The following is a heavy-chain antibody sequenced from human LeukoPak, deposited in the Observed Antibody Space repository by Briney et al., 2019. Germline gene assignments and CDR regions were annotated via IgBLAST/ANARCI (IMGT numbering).Heavy chain of an antibody. V-gene: IGHV1-69*05. D-gene: IGHD4-17*01. CDR3: ARGRPYGDYSDYFDY. Sequence: GASVLVSCKAPGGTRGTYAISWVRQAPGQGLEWMGVIIHIFGTASDAQKLRGTVTITTDESTNTAYMELRRLRSEDTAVYYCARGRPYGDYSDYFDYWGQGTLVTVSS. CDR1: GGTRGTYA. CDR2: IIHIFGTA. J-gene: IGHJ4*02.